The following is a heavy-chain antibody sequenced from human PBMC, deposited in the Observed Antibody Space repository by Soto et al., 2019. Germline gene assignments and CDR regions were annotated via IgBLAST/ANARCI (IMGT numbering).Heavy chain of an antibody. CDR2: IIPIFGTA. CDR3: ARVDYDILTGFDY. V-gene: IGHV1-69*13. D-gene: IGHD3-9*01. J-gene: IGHJ4*02. Sequence: SVKVSCKASGGTFSSYAISWVRQAPGQGLEWMGGIIPIFGTANYAQKFQGRVTITADESTSTAYMELSSLRSEDTAVYYCARVDYDILTGFDYWGQGTLATVSS. CDR1: GGTFSSYA.